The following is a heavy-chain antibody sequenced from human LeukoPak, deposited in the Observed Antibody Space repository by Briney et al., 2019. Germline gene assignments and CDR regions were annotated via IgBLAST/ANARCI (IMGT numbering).Heavy chain of an antibody. Sequence: KTSETLSLTCTVSGGSISSSTAYWGWIRQPPGKGLEWIGSVYYSGRSRLTISVDASKNQFSLELSSVTAADTAVYYCARDSMVYRAIDFWGQGTLVTVSS. J-gene: IGHJ4*02. V-gene: IGHV4-39*07. CDR3: ARDSMVYRAIDF. CDR1: GGSISSSTAY. D-gene: IGHD2-8*01. CDR2: VYYSG.